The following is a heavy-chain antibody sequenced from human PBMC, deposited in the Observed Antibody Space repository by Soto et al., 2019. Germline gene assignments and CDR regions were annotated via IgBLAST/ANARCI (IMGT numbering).Heavy chain of an antibody. CDR1: GYSFTSYW. CDR2: IYPGDSDT. J-gene: IGHJ4*02. V-gene: IGHV5-51*01. D-gene: IGHD2-15*01. Sequence: GESLKISCKGSGYSFTSYWIGWVRQMPGKGLEWMGIIYPGDSDTRYSPSFQGQVTISADKSISTAYLQWSSLKASDTAMYYCARLFRTDIVVVVAANIFDYWGQGTLVTVSS. CDR3: ARLFRTDIVVVVAANIFDY.